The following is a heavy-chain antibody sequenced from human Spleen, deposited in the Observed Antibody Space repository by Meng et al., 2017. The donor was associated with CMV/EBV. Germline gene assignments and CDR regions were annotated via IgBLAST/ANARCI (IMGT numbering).Heavy chain of an antibody. Sequence: WYYCSCIRQHPVEGLEWIGEINHSGSTNYNPSLKSRVTISVDTSKNQFSLKLSSVTAADTAVYYCARGRRITMIVVVRGWFDPWGQGTLVTVSS. CDR1: WYY. D-gene: IGHD3-22*01. CDR3: ARGRRITMIVVVRGWFDP. J-gene: IGHJ5*02. V-gene: IGHV4-34*01. CDR2: INHSGST.